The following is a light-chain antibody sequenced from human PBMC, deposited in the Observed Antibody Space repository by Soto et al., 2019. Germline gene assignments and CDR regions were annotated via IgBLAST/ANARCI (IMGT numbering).Light chain of an antibody. CDR1: SSDIGAYNL. CDR3: TSWTTSTTMI. J-gene: IGLJ2*01. Sequence: QSALTQPASLSGSPGQSITISCTGTSSDIGAYNLVSWYQQHPGKAPKLMLYDVNIRPSGVSNRFSGSKSGNTASLTISGLQAEDEADYYCTSWTTSTTMIFGGGTKVTVL. V-gene: IGLV2-14*03. CDR2: DVN.